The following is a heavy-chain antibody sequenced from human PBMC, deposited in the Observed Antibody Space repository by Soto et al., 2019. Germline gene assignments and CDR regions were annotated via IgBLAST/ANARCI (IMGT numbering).Heavy chain of an antibody. D-gene: IGHD3-10*01. CDR2: IDDRSRTI. CDR3: ARWDSSGSGLDF. J-gene: IGHJ4*02. Sequence: RSGGGGGGNVCSFRRYRVHQAPGKGLEWVSYIDDRSRTIYHADSVKGRFTISRDNAQNSLYLQMNSLTIEDTAVYFCARWDSSGSGLDFWGQGTLVTVSS. V-gene: IGHV3-48*01. CDR1: GGNVCSFR.